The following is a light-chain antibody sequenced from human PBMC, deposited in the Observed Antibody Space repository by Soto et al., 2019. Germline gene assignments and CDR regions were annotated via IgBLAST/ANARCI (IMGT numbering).Light chain of an antibody. Sequence: EIVLTQSPATLSLSPGERATLSCRASQSVSSYLAWYQQKPGQAPRLLIYDASNRATGIPARFSGSGSGTDFTLTISSLEPEDFAVYYSQQRFNWPPKYTFGQGTKLEIK. CDR3: QQRFNWPPKYT. J-gene: IGKJ2*01. V-gene: IGKV3-11*01. CDR1: QSVSSY. CDR2: DAS.